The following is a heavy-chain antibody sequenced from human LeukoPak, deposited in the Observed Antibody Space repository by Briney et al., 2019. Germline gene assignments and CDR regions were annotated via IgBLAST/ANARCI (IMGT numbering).Heavy chain of an antibody. V-gene: IGHV1-2*02. CDR3: ARGSTYYDFWSGPDY. D-gene: IGHD3-3*01. J-gene: IGHJ4*02. Sequence: GASVKVSCKASGYTFTGYYMHWVRQAPGQGLEWMGWINPNSGGTNYAQKFQGRVTMTRDTSISTAYMELSRLRSDDTAVYYCARGSTYYDFWSGPDYWGQGTLVTVSS. CDR2: INPNSGGT. CDR1: GYTFTGYY.